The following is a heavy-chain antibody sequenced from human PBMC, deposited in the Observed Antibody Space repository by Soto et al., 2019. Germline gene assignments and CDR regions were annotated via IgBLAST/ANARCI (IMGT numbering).Heavy chain of an antibody. J-gene: IGHJ4*02. CDR2: IFYSGST. D-gene: IGHD1-26*01. Sequence: SEALSLTCTVSGDSISSSNYFWGWIRQPPGKGLEWIGTIFYSGSTYYNPSLKSRVTISVDTSKNQFSLKLSSVTAADTAVYYCARLWESASTAFYIHYWGQAILVTVS. CDR3: ARLWESASTAFYIHY. CDR1: GDSISSSNYF. V-gene: IGHV4-39*07.